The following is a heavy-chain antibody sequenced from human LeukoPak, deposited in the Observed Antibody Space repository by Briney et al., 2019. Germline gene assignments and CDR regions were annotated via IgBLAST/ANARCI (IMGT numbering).Heavy chain of an antibody. CDR3: ARHSTVTTAQFDY. Sequence: PSQTLSLTCTVSGGSISSSSYYWGWIRQPPGKGLEWIGSIYYSGSTYYNPSLKGRVTISVDTSKNQFSLKLSSVTAADTAVYYCARHSTVTTAQFDYWGQGTLVTVSS. CDR2: IYYSGST. V-gene: IGHV4-39*01. CDR1: GGSISSSSYY. D-gene: IGHD4-17*01. J-gene: IGHJ4*02.